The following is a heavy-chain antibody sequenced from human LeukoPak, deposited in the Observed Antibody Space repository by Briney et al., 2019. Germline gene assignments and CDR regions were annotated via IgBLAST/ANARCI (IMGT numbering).Heavy chain of an antibody. CDR2: IYHSGST. D-gene: IGHD3-10*01. CDR1: GGSISSSNW. V-gene: IGHV4-4*02. Sequence: PSGTLSLTCAVSGGSISSSNWWSWVRQPPGKGLEWIGEIYHSGSTNYNPSLKSRVTISVDKSKNQFSLKLSSVTAAVTAVYYCARLGPEPNGSGDKRWFDPWGQGTLVTVSS. CDR3: ARLGPEPNGSGDKRWFDP. J-gene: IGHJ5*02.